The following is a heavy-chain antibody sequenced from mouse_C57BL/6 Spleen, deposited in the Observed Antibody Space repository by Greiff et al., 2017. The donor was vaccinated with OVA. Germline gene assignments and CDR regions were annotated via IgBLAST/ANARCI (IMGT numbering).Heavy chain of an antibody. CDR3: ARGRLLRYAMDY. V-gene: IGHV1-54*01. CDR1: GYAFTNYL. D-gene: IGHD2-3*01. Sequence: VQLQQSGAELVRPGTSVKVSCKASGYAFTNYLIEWVKQRPGQGLEWIGVINPGGGGTNYNEKLKGQATLTDDKSYSTAYMQLSSLTSEDSAVYVCARGRLLRYAMDYWGQGTSVTVSS. CDR2: INPGGGGT. J-gene: IGHJ4*01.